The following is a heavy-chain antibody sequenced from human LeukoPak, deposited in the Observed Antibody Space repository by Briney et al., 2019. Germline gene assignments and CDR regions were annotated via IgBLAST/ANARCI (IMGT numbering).Heavy chain of an antibody. Sequence: GGSLRLSCAASGFTFSSYWMSWVRQAPGKGLEWVANIKQDGSEKYYVDSVKGRFTISRDNAKNSLYLQMNSLRAEDTAVYYCARDHYYDSSGYYYYYGMDVWGQGTTVTVSS. CDR2: IKQDGSEK. CDR1: GFTFSSYW. CDR3: ARDHYYDSSGYYYYYGMDV. J-gene: IGHJ6*02. D-gene: IGHD3-22*01. V-gene: IGHV3-7*03.